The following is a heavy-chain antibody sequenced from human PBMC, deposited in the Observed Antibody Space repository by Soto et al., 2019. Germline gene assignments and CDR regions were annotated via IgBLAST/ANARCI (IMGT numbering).Heavy chain of an antibody. CDR3: AVSSPDIVVLPSSIYFTS. J-gene: IGHJ4*02. CDR1: GSASDPFT. CDR2: LSWDRSTV. Sequence: QPGGSLRLSCVASGSASDPFTMHWVRVLPGKGLEWVAGLSWDRSTVAYADSVQGRFTISRAPAKTSVDLLMDSLRPDDTALYFCAVSSPDIVVLPSSIYFTSWGPGTQVTVSS. V-gene: IGHV3-9*02. D-gene: IGHD2-15*01.